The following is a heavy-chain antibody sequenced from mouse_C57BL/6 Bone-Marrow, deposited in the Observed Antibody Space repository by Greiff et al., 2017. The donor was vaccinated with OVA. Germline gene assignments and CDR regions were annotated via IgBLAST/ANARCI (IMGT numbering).Heavy chain of an antibody. V-gene: IGHV1-54*01. J-gene: IGHJ1*03. D-gene: IGHD2-4*01. CDR1: GYAFTNYL. Sequence: QVQLQQSGAELVRPGTSVKVSCKASGYAFTNYLIEWVKQRPGQGLEWIGVINPGSGGTNSNEKFKGKAPLTADKSSSTAYMQLSSLTSEDSAVYGGASDDDDRNWYFDVWGTGTMVTVSA. CDR2: INPGSGGT. CDR3: ASDDDDRNWYFDV.